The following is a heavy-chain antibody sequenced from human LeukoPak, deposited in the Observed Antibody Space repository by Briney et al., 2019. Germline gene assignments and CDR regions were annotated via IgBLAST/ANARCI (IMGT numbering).Heavy chain of an antibody. V-gene: IGHV1-8*01. CDR1: GYTFTSYD. J-gene: IGHJ6*02. CDR2: MNPNSGNT. CDR3: AREGRYFDWLDYYYGMDV. D-gene: IGHD3-9*01. Sequence: ASVKVSCKASGYTFTSYDINWVRQATGQGLEWIGWMNPNSGNTGYAQKFQGRVTMTRNTSISTAYMELSSLRSEDTAVYYCAREGRYFDWLDYYYGMDVWGQGTTVTVSS.